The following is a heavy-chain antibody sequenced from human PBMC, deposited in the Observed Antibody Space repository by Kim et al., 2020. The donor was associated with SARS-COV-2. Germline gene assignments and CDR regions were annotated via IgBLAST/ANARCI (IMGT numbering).Heavy chain of an antibody. D-gene: IGHD2-2*01. V-gene: IGHV4-39*01. Sequence: RVTISVDTSKNQFSLKLSSVTAADTAVYYCARSIVVVPAAMDGNYWYFDLWGRGTLVTVSS. J-gene: IGHJ2*01. CDR3: ARSIVVVPAAMDGNYWYFDL.